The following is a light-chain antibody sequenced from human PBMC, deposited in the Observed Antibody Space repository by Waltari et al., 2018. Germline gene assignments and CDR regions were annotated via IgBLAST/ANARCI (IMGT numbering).Light chain of an antibody. J-gene: IGLJ2*01. Sequence: QSVLPQPPSASGTPGQRVPIPCSRTGSHTGSNSVNWYQQIPGTAPKVLIYSNNQRPSGVPGRFSGSKSGTSASLAISGLQSEDEADYYCATWDDSLNGLVFGGGTRLTVL. CDR3: ATWDDSLNGLV. CDR1: GSHTGSNS. CDR2: SNN. V-gene: IGLV1-44*01.